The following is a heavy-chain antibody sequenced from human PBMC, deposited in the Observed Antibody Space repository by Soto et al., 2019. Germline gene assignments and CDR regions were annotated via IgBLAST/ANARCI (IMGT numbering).Heavy chain of an antibody. Sequence: GGSLRLSCAASGFTFSSYAMSWVRQAPGKGLEWASAISGSGGSTYYADSVKGRFTISRDNSKNTLYLQMNSLRAEDTAVYYCAKELLWFGELFFSAGRPGEPIYYYYGMDVWGQGTTVTVSS. D-gene: IGHD3-10*01. J-gene: IGHJ6*02. CDR2: ISGSGGST. CDR3: AKELLWFGELFFSAGRPGEPIYYYYGMDV. CDR1: GFTFSSYA. V-gene: IGHV3-23*01.